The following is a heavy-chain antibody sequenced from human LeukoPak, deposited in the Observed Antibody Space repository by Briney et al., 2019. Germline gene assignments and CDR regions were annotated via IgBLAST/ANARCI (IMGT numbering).Heavy chain of an antibody. CDR2: ISSSGSTI. CDR1: GFTFSSYE. Sequence: PGGSLRLCCAASGFTFSSYEMNWVRQAPGKGLEWVSYISSSGSTIYYADSVKGRFTISRDNAKNSLYLQMNSLRAEDTAVYYCARVSLWFGELPWYFDLWGRGTLVTVSS. V-gene: IGHV3-48*03. CDR3: ARVSLWFGELPWYFDL. D-gene: IGHD3-10*01. J-gene: IGHJ2*01.